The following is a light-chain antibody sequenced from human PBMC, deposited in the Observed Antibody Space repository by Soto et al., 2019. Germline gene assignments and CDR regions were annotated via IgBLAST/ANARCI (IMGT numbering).Light chain of an antibody. CDR2: KAS. V-gene: IGKV1-5*03. CDR3: KQYNSYPT. CDR1: QSISSW. J-gene: IGKJ5*01. Sequence: DIQMTQSPSTLSASVGDRVTITCRASQSISSWLAWYQQKPGKAPKLLIYKASSLESGVPSRFSGSGSGTEFTITISSLQSDDFATYYLKQYNSYPTFGHGTRLEIK.